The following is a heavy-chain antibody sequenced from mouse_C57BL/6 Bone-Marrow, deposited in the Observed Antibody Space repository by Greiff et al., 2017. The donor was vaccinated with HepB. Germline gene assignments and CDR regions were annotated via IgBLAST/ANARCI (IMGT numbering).Heavy chain of an antibody. Sequence: QVQLQQPGAELVKPGASVKMSCKASGYTFTSYWITWVKQRPGQGLEWIGDIYPGSGSTNYNEKFKSKATLTVDTSSSTAYMQLSSLTSEDSAVYYCARGIYDYGSSFYYAMDYWGQGTSVTVSS. V-gene: IGHV1-55*01. CDR2: IYPGSGST. J-gene: IGHJ4*01. CDR1: GYTFTSYW. CDR3: ARGIYDYGSSFYYAMDY. D-gene: IGHD1-1*01.